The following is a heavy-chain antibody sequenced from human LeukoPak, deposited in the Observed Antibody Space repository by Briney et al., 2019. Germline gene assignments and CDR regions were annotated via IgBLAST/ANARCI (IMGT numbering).Heavy chain of an antibody. CDR1: GFTFSSFA. Sequence: GGSLRLSCAASGFTFSSFAMSWVRQAPGKGLDWVSAISGSGGSTYYADSVKGRFTISRDNSKNTLYVQMNSLRAEDTAVYYCAKLTAFYYDSSGYFHDYWGQGSLVTVSS. J-gene: IGHJ4*02. V-gene: IGHV3-23*01. CDR3: AKLTAFYYDSSGYFHDY. D-gene: IGHD3-22*01. CDR2: ISGSGGST.